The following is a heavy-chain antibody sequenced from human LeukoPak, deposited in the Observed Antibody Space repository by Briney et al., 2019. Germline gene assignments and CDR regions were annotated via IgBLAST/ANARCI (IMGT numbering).Heavy chain of an antibody. CDR3: ARGGYYDILTGYYGQYYFDY. J-gene: IGHJ4*02. V-gene: IGHV1-69*13. CDR1: GGTFSSYA. Sequence: SVKVSCKASGGTFSSYAISWVRQAPGQGLEWMGGIIPIFGTANYAQKFQGRVAITADESTSTAYMELSSLRSEDTAVYYCARGGYYDILTGYYGQYYFDYWGQGTLVTVSS. CDR2: IIPIFGTA. D-gene: IGHD3-9*01.